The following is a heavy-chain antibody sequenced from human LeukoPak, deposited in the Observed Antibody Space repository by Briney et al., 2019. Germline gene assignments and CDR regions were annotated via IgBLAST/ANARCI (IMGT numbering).Heavy chain of an antibody. V-gene: IGHV1-2*06. CDR3: ARVPTRGYYYDSSGYYYVS. J-gene: IGHJ5*02. CDR1: GYTFTDYY. CDR2: INPNSGGT. D-gene: IGHD3-22*01. Sequence: ASVKVSCKASGYTFTDYYMHWVRQAPGQGLEWMGRINPNSGGTNYAQKFQGRVTMTRDTSISTAYMELIRLRSDDTAVYYCARVPTRGYYYDSSGYYYVSWGQGTLVTVSS.